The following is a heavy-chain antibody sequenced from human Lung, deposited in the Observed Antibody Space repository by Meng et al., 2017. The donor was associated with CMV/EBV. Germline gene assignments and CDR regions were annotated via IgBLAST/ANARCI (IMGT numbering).Heavy chain of an antibody. D-gene: IGHD3-10*01. J-gene: IGHJ5*02. CDR2: RHPNRDNT. V-gene: IGHV1-8*01. CDR3: ARGRRSWFGELSGP. CDR1: GYTFTGYE. Sequence: SGYTFTGYERAWVRQANGRGLEWMGWRHPNRDNTGYAQKFQGRVTMTRNTSISTAYMALSSLRSEDTAVYYCARGRRSWFGELSGPWGQGTLVTVSS.